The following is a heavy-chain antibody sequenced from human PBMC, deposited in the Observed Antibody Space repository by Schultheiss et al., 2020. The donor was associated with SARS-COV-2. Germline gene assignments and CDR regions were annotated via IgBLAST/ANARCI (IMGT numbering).Heavy chain of an antibody. CDR3: ARDYGGAAIAGTHHYFMDV. V-gene: IGHV1-69*13. CDR1: GGTFSSYA. CDR2: IIPIFGTA. D-gene: IGHD3-16*01. J-gene: IGHJ6*02. Sequence: SVKVSCKASGGTFSSYAISWVRQAPGQGLEWMGGIIPIFGTANYAQKFQGRVTITADESTSTAYMELSSLRSGDTAMYYCARDYGGAAIAGTHHYFMDVWGQGTTVTVSS.